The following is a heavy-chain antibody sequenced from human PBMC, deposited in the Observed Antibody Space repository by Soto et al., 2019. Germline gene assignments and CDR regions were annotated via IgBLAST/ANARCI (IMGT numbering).Heavy chain of an antibody. J-gene: IGHJ4*02. CDR3: ARDRNRLGYFDY. CDR2: IYYSGST. CDR1: GGSISSSSYY. D-gene: IGHD3-16*01. V-gene: IGHV4-39*02. Sequence: SETLSLTCTVSGGSISSSSYYWGWIRQPPGKGLEWIGSIYYSGSTYYNPSLKSRVTISVDTSKNQFSLKLSSVTAADTAVYYCARDRNRLGYFDYWGQGALVTVSS.